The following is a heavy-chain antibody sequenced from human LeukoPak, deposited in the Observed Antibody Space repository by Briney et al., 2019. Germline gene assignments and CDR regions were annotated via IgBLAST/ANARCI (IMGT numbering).Heavy chain of an antibody. J-gene: IGHJ4*02. D-gene: IGHD3-16*01. CDR1: GGSISSSSYY. CDR2: IYYSGNA. V-gene: IGHV4-31*03. CDR3: AGGSHY. Sequence: SETLSLTCTVSGGSISSSSYYWGWIRQLPGEGLEWIGYIYYSGNAYYNPSLKSRVTMSVDTSKSQFYLKMYSVTAADTAVYYCAGGSHYWGQGTLVTVSS.